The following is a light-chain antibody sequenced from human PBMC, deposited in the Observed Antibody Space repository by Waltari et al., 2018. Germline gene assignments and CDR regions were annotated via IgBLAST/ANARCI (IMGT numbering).Light chain of an antibody. CDR3: QSYDTTLSVV. CDR1: TSNIGAGYA. V-gene: IGLV1-40*01. J-gene: IGLJ2*01. CDR2: GTN. Sequence: QSVLTQPPSASGAPGQRVSISCTGSTSNIGAGYAVHWYQQGPGKAPNLNIHGTNTRPLGVPDRFFGSQYGTSASLAIIGLQAEDEGDYYCQSYDTTLSVVFGGGTKLTVL.